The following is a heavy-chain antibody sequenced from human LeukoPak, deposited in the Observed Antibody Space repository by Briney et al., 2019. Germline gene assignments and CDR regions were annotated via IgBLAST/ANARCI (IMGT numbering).Heavy chain of an antibody. V-gene: IGHV1-69*01. CDR3: ARSGSFLAYCGGDCYSGAEYFQH. D-gene: IGHD2-21*02. J-gene: IGHJ1*01. Sequence: SVKVSFKASGGTFSSYAISWVRQAPGQGLEWMGGIIPIFGTANYAQKFQGRVTITADESTSTAYMELSSLRSEDTAVYYCARSGSFLAYCGGDCYSGAEYFQHWGQGTLVTVSS. CDR1: GGTFSSYA. CDR2: IIPIFGTA.